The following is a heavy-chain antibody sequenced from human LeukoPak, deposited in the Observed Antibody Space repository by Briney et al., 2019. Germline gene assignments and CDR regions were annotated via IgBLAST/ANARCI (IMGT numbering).Heavy chain of an antibody. J-gene: IGHJ6*02. CDR1: GGSISSYY. D-gene: IGHD3-22*01. CDR3: ARYYYDSSGYYYYYGMDV. Sequence: SETLSLTCTVSGGSISSYYWSWIRQPPGKGLEWIGYIYYSGSTDYNPSLKSRVTISVDTSKNQFSLKLSSVTAADTAVYYYARYYYDSSGYYYYYGMDVWGQGTTVTVSS. V-gene: IGHV4-59*01. CDR2: IYYSGST.